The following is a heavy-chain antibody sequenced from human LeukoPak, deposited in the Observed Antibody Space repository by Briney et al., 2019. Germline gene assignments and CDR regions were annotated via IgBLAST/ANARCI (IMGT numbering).Heavy chain of an antibody. D-gene: IGHD2-15*01. CDR2: INPNNGNT. V-gene: IGHV1-18*04. CDR1: GYTFTSYG. J-gene: IGHJ4*02. CDR3: ARDVGQYCSGGSCYPLDY. Sequence: GASVKVSCKTSGYTFTSYGISWVRQAPRQGLEWMGWINPNNGNTDYAQRLQGRLTVTKDTSTSTAYMELRSLRSDDTALYYCARDVGQYCSGGSCYPLDYWGQGTLVTVSS.